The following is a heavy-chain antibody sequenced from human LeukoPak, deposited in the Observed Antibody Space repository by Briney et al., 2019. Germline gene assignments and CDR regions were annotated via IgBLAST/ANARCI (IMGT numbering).Heavy chain of an antibody. CDR3: AKGIAVEIAFDY. CDR2: ISGSGGST. V-gene: IGHV3-23*01. D-gene: IGHD6-19*01. J-gene: IGHJ4*02. Sequence: PGGSLRLSCAASGFTFSSYAMSWVRQAPGKGLEWVSAISGSGGSTYYADSVKGRFTISRDNSKNTLYLQMNSPRAEDTAVYYCAKGIAVEIAFDYWGREPWSPSPQ. CDR1: GFTFSSYA.